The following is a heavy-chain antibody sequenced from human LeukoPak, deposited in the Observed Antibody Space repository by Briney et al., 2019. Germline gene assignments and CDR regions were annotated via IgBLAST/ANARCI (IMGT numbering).Heavy chain of an antibody. CDR3: ASSPSGSYSQIDY. J-gene: IGHJ4*02. D-gene: IGHD1-26*01. CDR1: GGSISSGGYS. CDR2: IYHSGST. Sequence: PSQTLSLTCAVSGGSISSGGYSWSWIRQPPGKGLEWIGYIYHSGSTYYNPSLKSRVTISVDTSKNHFSLKLSSVTAADTAVYYCASSPSGSYSQIDYWGQGTLVTVSS. V-gene: IGHV4-30-2*01.